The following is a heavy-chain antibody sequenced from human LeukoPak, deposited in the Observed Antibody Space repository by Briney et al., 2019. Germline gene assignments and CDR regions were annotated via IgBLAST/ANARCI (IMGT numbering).Heavy chain of an antibody. CDR3: SRDWGTLPPY. J-gene: IGHJ4*02. V-gene: IGHV3-49*04. CDR1: GFTFGDYA. Sequence: HTGGSLRLSCTASGFTFGDYAMSGVRHAPGEGLEWVAFIRSKAYGGTTEYDASVNGIFTISRDDSKSIAYLQMNSLKTEDTAVYYCSRDWGTLPPYWGQGTLVTVSS. CDR2: IRSKAYGGTT. D-gene: IGHD3-16*01.